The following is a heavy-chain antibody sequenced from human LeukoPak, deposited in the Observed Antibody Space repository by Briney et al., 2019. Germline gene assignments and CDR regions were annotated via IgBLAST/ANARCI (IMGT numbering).Heavy chain of an antibody. Sequence: GGSLRLSCAASGFSFSSYGVLWVRQAPGKGLEWVAVIWYDASEKFYADSVKGRFAISRDNSKNTLDLQMSSLRAEDTAIYYCAKDHGRLGGQGTLVTVST. J-gene: IGHJ4*02. CDR3: AKDHGRL. CDR2: IWYDASEK. D-gene: IGHD5-12*01. V-gene: IGHV3-33*06. CDR1: GFSFSSYG.